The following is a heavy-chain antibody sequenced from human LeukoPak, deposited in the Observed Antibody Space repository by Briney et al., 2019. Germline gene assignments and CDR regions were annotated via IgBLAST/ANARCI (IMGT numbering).Heavy chain of an antibody. V-gene: IGHV3-9*01. Sequence: PGRSLRLSCAASGFTFDDYAMHWVRQAPGKGLEWVSGISWNSGSIGYADSVKGRFTISRDNARNSLYLQMNSLRAEDTALYYCAKDPGDGYNYAGLLNYFDYWGQGTLVTVSS. CDR1: GFTFDDYA. CDR2: ISWNSGSI. D-gene: IGHD5-24*01. CDR3: AKDPGDGYNYAGLLNYFDY. J-gene: IGHJ4*02.